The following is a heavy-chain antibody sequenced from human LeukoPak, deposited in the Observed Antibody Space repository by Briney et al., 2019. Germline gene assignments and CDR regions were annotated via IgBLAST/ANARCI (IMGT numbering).Heavy chain of an antibody. Sequence: PGGSLRLSCAASGFTFSSYAMNWVRQAPGKGLEWVSYISRSASSIYYADSVKGRFTTSRDNAKNSLYLQMNSLRAEDTAIYFCARNDYGDYGIDYWGQGTLVTVSS. J-gene: IGHJ4*02. CDR2: ISRSASSI. CDR3: ARNDYGDYGIDY. CDR1: GFTFSSYA. D-gene: IGHD4-17*01. V-gene: IGHV3-21*01.